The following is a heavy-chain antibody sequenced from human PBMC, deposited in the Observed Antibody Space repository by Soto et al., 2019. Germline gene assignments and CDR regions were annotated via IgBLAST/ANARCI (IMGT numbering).Heavy chain of an antibody. J-gene: IGHJ6*02. D-gene: IGHD6-13*01. CDR3: ARLRIAGYYYYGMDV. V-gene: IGHV4-59*01. CDR2: IYYSGST. CDR1: GGSISSYY. Sequence: QVQLQESGPGLVKPSETLSLTCTVSGGSISSYYWSWIRQPPGKGLECIGYIYYSGSTNYNPSLKSRVTISVDTSKNQFSLKLSSVTAADTAVYYCARLRIAGYYYYGMDVWGQGTTVTVSS.